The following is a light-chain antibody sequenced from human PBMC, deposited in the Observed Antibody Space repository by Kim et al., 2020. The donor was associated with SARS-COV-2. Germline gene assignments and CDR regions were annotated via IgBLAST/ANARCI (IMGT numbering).Light chain of an antibody. J-gene: IGKJ4*01. V-gene: IGKV2-28*01. CDR1: QSLLHSNGYNY. Sequence: PASISCRSSQSLLHSNGYNYLDWYLQKPGQSPQLLIYLGSNRASGVPDRFSGSGSGTDFTLKISRVEDEDVGVYYCMQALQTRLTFGGGTKVDIK. CDR3: MQALQTRLT. CDR2: LGS.